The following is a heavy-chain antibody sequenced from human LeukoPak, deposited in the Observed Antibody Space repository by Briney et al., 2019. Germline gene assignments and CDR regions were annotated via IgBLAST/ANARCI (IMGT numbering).Heavy chain of an antibody. CDR3: ARDTPQYYYDSSGYYYGRSFDY. Sequence: ASVKVSCKASGYTFTGYYMHWARQAPGQGLEWMGWINPNSGGTNYAQKFQGRVTMTRDTSTSTAYMELRSLRSDDTAVYYCARDTPQYYYDSSGYYYGRSFDYWGQGTLVTVSS. CDR2: INPNSGGT. V-gene: IGHV1-2*02. J-gene: IGHJ4*02. CDR1: GYTFTGYY. D-gene: IGHD3-22*01.